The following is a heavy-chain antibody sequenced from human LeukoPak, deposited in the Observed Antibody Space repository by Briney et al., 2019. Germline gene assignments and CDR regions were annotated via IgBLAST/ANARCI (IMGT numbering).Heavy chain of an antibody. J-gene: IGHJ4*02. CDR2: IRSDGSTT. V-gene: IGHV3-74*01. CDR3: ARTVSGYFDH. D-gene: IGHD5/OR15-5a*01. CDR1: GFTFSPYW. Sequence: PGGSLRLSCAASGFTFSPYWMHWVRQAPGKGLVWVSHIRSDGSTTTYADSVKGRFTISRDNAKNALYLQMNSLRVEDTAVYYCARTVSGYFDHWGQGVLVTVSS.